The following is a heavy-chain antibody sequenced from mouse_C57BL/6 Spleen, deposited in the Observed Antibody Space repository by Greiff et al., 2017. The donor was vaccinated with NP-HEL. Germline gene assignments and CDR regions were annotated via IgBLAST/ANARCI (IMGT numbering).Heavy chain of an antibody. D-gene: IGHD1-1*01. Sequence: QVQLKQSGAELVRPGASVTLSCKASGYTFTDYEMHWVQQTPVHGLEWIGAIDPETGGTAYNQKFKGKAILTADKSSSTAYMERRSLTSEDSAVYYCTRRFITTVVATRYFDVWGTGTTVTVSS. CDR1: GYTFTDYE. J-gene: IGHJ1*03. CDR3: TRRFITTVVATRYFDV. V-gene: IGHV1-15*01. CDR2: IDPETGGT.